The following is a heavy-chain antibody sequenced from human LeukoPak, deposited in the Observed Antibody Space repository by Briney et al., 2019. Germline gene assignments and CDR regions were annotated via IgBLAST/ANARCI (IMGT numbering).Heavy chain of an antibody. CDR1: GVSISSYY. CDR3: AGGNFYDSSGHPYHFHY. V-gene: IGHV4-59*01. J-gene: IGHJ4*02. D-gene: IGHD3-22*01. Sequence: PSETLSLTCTASGVSISSYYWSWIRQPPGKGLEWIGYIYYSENTNYNSSLKSRVTISEDTSKNQFSLNLTSVTAADTAAYYCAGGNFYDSSGHPYHFHYWGQGTLVTVPS. CDR2: IYYSENT.